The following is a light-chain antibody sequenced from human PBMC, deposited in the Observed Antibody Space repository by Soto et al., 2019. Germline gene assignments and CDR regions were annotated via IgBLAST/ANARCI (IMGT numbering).Light chain of an antibody. CDR2: DVT. V-gene: IGLV2-8*01. Sequence: QSVLTQPPSASGSPGQSVTISCTGTSSDVGADNYVSWYQQHPGKAPKLMIYDVTQRPSGVPDRFSGSKSGNTASLTVSGLQAEDEADYYCNSYAGSDSVLFGGGTKVTVL. J-gene: IGLJ2*01. CDR1: SSDVGADNY. CDR3: NSYAGSDSVL.